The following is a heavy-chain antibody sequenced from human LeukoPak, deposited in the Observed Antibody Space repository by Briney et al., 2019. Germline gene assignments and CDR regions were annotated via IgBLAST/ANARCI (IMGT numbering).Heavy chain of an antibody. CDR1: GFTFSSYS. V-gene: IGHV3-21*01. Sequence: GGSLRLSCAASGFTFSSYSMNWVRQAPGKGLEWVSSISSSSSYIYYADSVKGRFTISRDNAKNSLYLQMNSLRAEDTAVYYCARHIGGGIEDMDVWGKGTKVIVSS. CDR3: ARHIGGGIEDMDV. J-gene: IGHJ6*03. D-gene: IGHD3-16*02. CDR2: ISSSSSYI.